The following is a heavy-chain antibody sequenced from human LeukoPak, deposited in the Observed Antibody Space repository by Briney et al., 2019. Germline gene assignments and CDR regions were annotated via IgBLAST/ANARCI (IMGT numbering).Heavy chain of an antibody. CDR3: ARWTSIAALYNWFDP. J-gene: IGHJ5*02. D-gene: IGHD6-6*01. CDR2: INHSGST. CDR1: GGSFSGYY. V-gene: IGHV4-34*01. Sequence: PETLSLTCAVYGGSFSGYYWSWIRQPPGKGLEWIGEINHSGSTNYNPSLKSRVTISVDTSKNQFSLKLSSVTAADTAVYYCARWTSIAALYNWFDPWGQGTLVTVSS.